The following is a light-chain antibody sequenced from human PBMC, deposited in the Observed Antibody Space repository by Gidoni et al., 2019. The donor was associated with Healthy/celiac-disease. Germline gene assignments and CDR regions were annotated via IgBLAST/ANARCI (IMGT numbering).Light chain of an antibody. CDR2: AAS. V-gene: IGKV1-39*01. CDR3: QQSYSTPWT. J-gene: IGKJ1*01. CDR1: QSISSY. Sequence: DSQMTQFPSSLSASVGDRVTITCRASQSISSYLNWYRQKPGKAPKLLIYAASSLQSGVPSRFSGSGSGTDFTLTISSLRPGDFATYYCQQSYSTPWTFGQGTKVEIK.